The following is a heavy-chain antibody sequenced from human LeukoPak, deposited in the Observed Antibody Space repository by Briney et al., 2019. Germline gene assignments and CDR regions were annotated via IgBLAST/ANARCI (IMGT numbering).Heavy chain of an antibody. D-gene: IGHD1-26*01. V-gene: IGHV1-24*01. CDR1: GYTFTSYY. Sequence: GASVKVSCKASGYTFTSYYMHWVRQAPGQGLEWMGGFDPEDGETIYAQKFQGRVTMTEDTSTDTAYMELSSLRSEDTAVYYCATDPVGAYYFDYWGQGTLVTVSS. CDR2: FDPEDGET. CDR3: ATDPVGAYYFDY. J-gene: IGHJ4*02.